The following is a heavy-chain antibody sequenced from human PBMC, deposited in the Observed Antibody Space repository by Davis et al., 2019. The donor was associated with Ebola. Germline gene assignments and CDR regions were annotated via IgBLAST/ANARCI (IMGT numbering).Heavy chain of an antibody. D-gene: IGHD6-19*01. Sequence: GESLKISCKGSGYSFTSYWIGWVRQMPGKGLEWMGIIYPGDSDTRYSPSFQGQVTISADKSISTAYLQWSSLKASDTAMYYCARRRYSSGWASKPPGDAFDIWGQGTMVTVSS. CDR1: GYSFTSYW. V-gene: IGHV5-51*01. CDR2: IYPGDSDT. CDR3: ARRRYSSGWASKPPGDAFDI. J-gene: IGHJ3*02.